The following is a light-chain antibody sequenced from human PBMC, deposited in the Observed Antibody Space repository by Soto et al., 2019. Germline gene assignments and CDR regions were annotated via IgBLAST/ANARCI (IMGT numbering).Light chain of an antibody. J-gene: IGKJ3*01. CDR1: QSVTSSY. Sequence: EIVLTQSPGTLSLSPGERATLSCRASQSVTSSYLAWYQQKPGQAPRLLMYGSFNRATGIPDRFSGSGSGTDFTLTISRVEPEDFAVYYCQLYGGTRFTFGPGTKVDFK. CDR2: GSF. V-gene: IGKV3-20*01. CDR3: QLYGGTRFT.